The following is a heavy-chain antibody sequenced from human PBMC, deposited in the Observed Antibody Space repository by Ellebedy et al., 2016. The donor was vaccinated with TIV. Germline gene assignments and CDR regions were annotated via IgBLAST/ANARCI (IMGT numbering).Heavy chain of an antibody. CDR2: MAKDGSFR. V-gene: IGHV3-30*18. CDR1: DLTFSNYA. Sequence: GGSLRLSXAASDLTFSNYAMHWVRQAPGKGLEWVAVMAKDGSFRYYADSVKVRFTISRDISENTLYLQMNRLRIEDTAVYYCVKESDAFDIWGQGTMVTVSS. J-gene: IGHJ3*02. CDR3: VKESDAFDI.